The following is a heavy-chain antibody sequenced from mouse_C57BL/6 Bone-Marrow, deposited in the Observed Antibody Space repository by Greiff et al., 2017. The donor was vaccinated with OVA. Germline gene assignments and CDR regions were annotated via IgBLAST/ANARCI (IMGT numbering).Heavy chain of an antibody. V-gene: IGHV1-63*01. J-gene: IGHJ3*01. CDR1: GYTFTNYW. CDR3: ARCHYDDGRSGFAY. Sequence: VQLVQSGAELVRPGTSVKLSCKASGYTFTNYWIGWAKQRPGHGLEWIGNIYPGGGYTNYNEKFKGKATLTADKSSSTADMQFSSLTAEDSAIYYCARCHYDDGRSGFAYWGEGTLVTVSA. D-gene: IGHD1-1*01. CDR2: IYPGGGYT.